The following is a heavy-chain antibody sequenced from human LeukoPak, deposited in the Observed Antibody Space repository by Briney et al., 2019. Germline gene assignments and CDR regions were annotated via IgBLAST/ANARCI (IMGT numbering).Heavy chain of an antibody. V-gene: IGHV1-46*01. CDR3: ARRGRITIFGVVIESDAFDI. CDR2: INPSGGST. CDR1: GYTFTSYY. Sequence: ASVKVSCKASGYTFTSYYMHWVRQAPGQGLEWMGIINPSGGSTSYAQKFQGRVTMTRDTSTSTVYMELSSLRSEDTAVYYCARRGRITIFGVVIESDAFDIGGQGTMVTVSS. J-gene: IGHJ3*02. D-gene: IGHD3-3*01.